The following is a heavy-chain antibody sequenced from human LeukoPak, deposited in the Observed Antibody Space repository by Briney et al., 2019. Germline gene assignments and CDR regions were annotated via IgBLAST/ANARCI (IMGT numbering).Heavy chain of an antibody. CDR1: GFTFSNTA. J-gene: IGHJ4*02. Sequence: GGSLRLSCAGSGFTFSNTAMSWVRQAPGKGLEWVSAISASGDGTFYADSVKGRFTISRDNSKNTLYLQMNSLRVEDTATYYCAKVRAPSGWFNSDYWGQGTLVTVSS. V-gene: IGHV3-23*01. CDR2: ISASGDGT. D-gene: IGHD6-19*01. CDR3: AKVRAPSGWFNSDY.